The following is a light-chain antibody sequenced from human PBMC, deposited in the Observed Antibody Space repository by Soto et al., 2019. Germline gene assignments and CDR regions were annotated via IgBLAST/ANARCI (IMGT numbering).Light chain of an antibody. CDR2: AAS. V-gene: IGKV3-20*01. CDR1: QSVNSRF. CDR3: QRYGDSPPNT. J-gene: IGKJ2*01. Sequence: EIVLTQSPGTLSLSPGESATLSCRASQSVNSRFLAWYQHKPGQAPRILIYAASTRATGIPDRFSGSASGTDFFTLTISRLEPEDFAVYYCQRYGDSPPNTFGQGTKLEIK.